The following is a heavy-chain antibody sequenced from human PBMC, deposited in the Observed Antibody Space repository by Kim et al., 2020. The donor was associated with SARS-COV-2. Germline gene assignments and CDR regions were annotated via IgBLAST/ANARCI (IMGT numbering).Heavy chain of an antibody. CDR2: MSPNSGNT. J-gene: IGHJ4*02. D-gene: IGHD7-27*01. V-gene: IGHV1-8*01. CDR1: GYTFTSYD. CDR3: VRTPPNWGFDY. Sequence: ASVKVSCKASGYTFTSYDINWVRQATGQGLEWMGWMSPNSGNTGYAQKFQGRVTMTRNTSINTSYMELSSLRSEDTAVYYCVRTPPNWGFDYWGQGTLVTVSS.